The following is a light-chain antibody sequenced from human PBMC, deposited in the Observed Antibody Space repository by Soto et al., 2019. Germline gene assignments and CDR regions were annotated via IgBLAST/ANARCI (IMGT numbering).Light chain of an antibody. CDR1: QTISSW. CDR2: KAS. J-gene: IGKJ1*01. CDR3: QHYNSYSEA. Sequence: DIQMTQSPSTLSGSVGDRVAITCRASQTISSWLAWYQQKPGKAPKILIYKASTLKSGVPSRFSGSGAGTECTRTISSLQPDDVATYYCQHYNSYSEAFGQGTKVDTK. V-gene: IGKV1-5*03.